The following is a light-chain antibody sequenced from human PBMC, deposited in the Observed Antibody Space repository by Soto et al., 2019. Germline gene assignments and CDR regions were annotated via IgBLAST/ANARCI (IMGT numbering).Light chain of an antibody. V-gene: IGLV6-57*03. CDR2: EDN. CDR3: QSYDSSKEV. Sequence: NFMLTQPHSVSESPGKTVTISCTRSSGSIASNYVQWYQQRPGSAPTTVIYEDNQRPSGVPDRFSGSIDSSSNSASLTISGLKTEDEADYYCQSYDSSKEVFGGGPKLTVL. CDR1: SGSIASNY. J-gene: IGLJ3*02.